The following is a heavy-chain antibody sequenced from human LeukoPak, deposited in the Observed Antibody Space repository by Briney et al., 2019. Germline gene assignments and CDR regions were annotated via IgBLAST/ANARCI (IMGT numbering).Heavy chain of an antibody. V-gene: IGHV3-64*01. J-gene: IGHJ5*02. D-gene: IGHD3-22*01. CDR2: ISSNGGST. CDR1: GFTFSSYA. Sequence: PGGSLRLSCAASGFTFSSYAMHWVRQAPGKGLEYVSAISSNGGSTYYANSVKGRFTISRDNSKNTLYLQMNSLRAEDTAVYYCAKDSEAGYYDSSGWFDPWGQGTLVTVSS. CDR3: AKDSEAGYYDSSGWFDP.